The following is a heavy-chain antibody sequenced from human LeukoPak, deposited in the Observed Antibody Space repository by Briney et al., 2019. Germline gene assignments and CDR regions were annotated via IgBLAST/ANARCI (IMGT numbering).Heavy chain of an antibody. CDR1: GFTFSNHG. D-gene: IGHD3-22*01. CDR2: ISYDGSNK. Sequence: PGRSLRLSCAASGFTFSNHGIHWVRQAPGKGLEWVAVISYDGSNKYYAESVKGRFTISRDNSKNTLYLQMNSLRAEDTAVYYCAKGYGFDSSGSEHYFENWGQGILVTVSS. CDR3: AKGYGFDSSGSEHYFEN. V-gene: IGHV3-30*18. J-gene: IGHJ4*02.